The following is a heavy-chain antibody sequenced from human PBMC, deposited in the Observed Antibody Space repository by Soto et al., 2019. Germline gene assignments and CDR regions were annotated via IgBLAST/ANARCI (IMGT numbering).Heavy chain of an antibody. CDR1: GGSISSYY. CDR2: IYYSGST. J-gene: IGHJ4*02. Sequence: PSETLSLTCTVSGGSISSYYWSWIRQPPGKGLEWIGYIYYSGSTNYNPSLKSRVTISVDTSKNQFSLKLSSVTAADTAVYYCARLGLRDITKLDYWGQGTFVPVSS. V-gene: IGHV4-59*08. D-gene: IGHD2-15*01. CDR3: ARLGLRDITKLDY.